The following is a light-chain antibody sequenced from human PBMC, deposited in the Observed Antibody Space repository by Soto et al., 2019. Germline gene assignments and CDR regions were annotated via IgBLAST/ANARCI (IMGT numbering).Light chain of an antibody. CDR3: PQYGNPPIT. V-gene: IGKV3-20*01. CDR1: QSFISN. Sequence: ELVMTRAPATLSWSPVEIAILSCRASQSFISNLAWYQQKPGQAPSLVISGAPSRASGVPDRFSGSGSETDFTLIISRLQPEDFAVYYCPQYGNPPITFGQGTRLAI. CDR2: GAP. J-gene: IGKJ5*01.